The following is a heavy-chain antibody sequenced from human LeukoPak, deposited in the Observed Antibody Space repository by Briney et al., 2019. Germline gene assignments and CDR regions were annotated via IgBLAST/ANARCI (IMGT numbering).Heavy chain of an antibody. V-gene: IGHV1-8*01. CDR1: GYTFTSYD. J-gene: IGHJ6*03. CDR2: MNPNSGNT. Sequence: GASVKVSCKASGYTFTSYDINWVRQATGQGLEWMGWMNPNSGNTGYAQKFQGRVTMTRNTSISTAYMELSSLRSEDTAVYYCARVKGSKKKYYYDSSGDIAGEQNYYYYMDVWGKGTTVTVSS. D-gene: IGHD3-22*01. CDR3: ARVKGSKKKYYYDSSGDIAGEQNYYYYMDV.